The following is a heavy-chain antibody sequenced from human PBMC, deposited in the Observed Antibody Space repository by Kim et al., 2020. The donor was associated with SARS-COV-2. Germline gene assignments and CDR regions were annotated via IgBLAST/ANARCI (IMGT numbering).Heavy chain of an antibody. J-gene: IGHJ1*01. Sequence: VRVRFTISRDNSKNTLYLQMNSLGAEDTAVYYCAKGGSAYYYDSSGYHWGQGTLVTVSS. D-gene: IGHD3-22*01. V-gene: IGHV3-23*01. CDR3: AKGGSAYYYDSSGYH.